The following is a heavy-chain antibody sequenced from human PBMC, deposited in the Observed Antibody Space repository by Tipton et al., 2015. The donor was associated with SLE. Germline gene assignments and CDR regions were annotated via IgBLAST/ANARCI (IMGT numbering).Heavy chain of an antibody. CDR3: ARILWFGVPRFDS. Sequence: TLSLTCTVSGGSISSHDYYWSWIRQPAGPGLEYLGRVYATGSTNYNPSLKSRVTLAIDTSKNQFSLRLTSVTAADTAVYYCARILWFGVPRFDSWGQGILVSVFS. V-gene: IGHV4-61*02. D-gene: IGHD3-10*01. J-gene: IGHJ4*02. CDR1: GGSISSHDYY. CDR2: VYATGST.